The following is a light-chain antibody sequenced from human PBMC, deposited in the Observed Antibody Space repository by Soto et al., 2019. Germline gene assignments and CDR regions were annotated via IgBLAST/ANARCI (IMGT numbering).Light chain of an antibody. V-gene: IGKV1-17*01. Sequence: DIQMTQSPSSLSPSVGDRVTITCRASQAIGNDLGWYQQRPGKAPNRLIYAASRLQSGVSSRFSGSGSGTEFTLTISSLQPEDFATYYCLQHNSYPRAFGAGTRVEIK. CDR3: LQHNSYPRA. CDR1: QAIGND. CDR2: AAS. J-gene: IGKJ4*01.